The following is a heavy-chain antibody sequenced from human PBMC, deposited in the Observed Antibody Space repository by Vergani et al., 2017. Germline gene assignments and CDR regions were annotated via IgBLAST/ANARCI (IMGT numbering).Heavy chain of an antibody. J-gene: IGHJ1*01. CDR3: ARAPYSGSLRIQH. CDR1: GYTFTSYY. V-gene: IGHV1-46*01. Sequence: QVQLVQSGAEVKKPGASVKVSCKASGYTFTSYYMHWVRQAPGKGLEWMGIINPSGGSTSYAQKFQGRVTMTTDTSTSTAYMELRSLRSDDTAVYYCARAPYSGSLRIQHWGQGTLVTVSS. CDR2: INPSGGST. D-gene: IGHD1-26*01.